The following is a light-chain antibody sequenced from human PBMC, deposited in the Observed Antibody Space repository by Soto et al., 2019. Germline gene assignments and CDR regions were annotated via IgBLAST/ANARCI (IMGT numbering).Light chain of an antibody. Sequence: QSVLTQPRSVSGSPGQSVTISCTGTSSDVGGYKYVSWYQQHPGKAPKLMIYEVNNRPSGVSNRFSGSKSGNTASLTISGLQAEDEADYYRSSYTSSSTLLYVFGTGTKVTVL. CDR1: SSDVGGYKY. V-gene: IGLV2-14*01. CDR2: EVN. J-gene: IGLJ1*01. CDR3: SSYTSSSTLLYV.